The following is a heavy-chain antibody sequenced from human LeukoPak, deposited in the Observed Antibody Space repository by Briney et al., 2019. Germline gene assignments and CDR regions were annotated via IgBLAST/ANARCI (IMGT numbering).Heavy chain of an antibody. CDR3: ARGGYYYDTTGPFDY. CDR1: GGSISSGGYY. Sequence: PSQTLSLTCTVSGGSISSGGYYWSWIRQHPGKGLEWIGYIHHSGSTDYNPSLKSRVTLTVDTSKNQFSLKLSSVTAADTAVYYCARGGYYYDTTGPFDYWGQGTLVTVSS. J-gene: IGHJ4*02. D-gene: IGHD3-22*01. V-gene: IGHV4-31*03. CDR2: IHHSGST.